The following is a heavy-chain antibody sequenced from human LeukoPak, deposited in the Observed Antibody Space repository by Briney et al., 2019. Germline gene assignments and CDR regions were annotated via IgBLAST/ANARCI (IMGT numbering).Heavy chain of an antibody. V-gene: IGHV5-51*01. J-gene: IGHJ5*02. Sequence: GEPLKISCKGFGYSFTSSWIGWVRQMPGKGLEWMGIIYPSDSDTRYSPSFQGQVTISADKSISPAYLQWSSLKASDTAMYYCARRAARAVNNWFDPWGQGTLVTVSS. CDR3: ARRAARAVNNWFDP. CDR1: GYSFTSSW. D-gene: IGHD6-6*01. CDR2: IYPSDSDT.